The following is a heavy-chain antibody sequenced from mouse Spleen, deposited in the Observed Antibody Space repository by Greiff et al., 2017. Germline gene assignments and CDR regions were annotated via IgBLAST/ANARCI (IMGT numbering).Heavy chain of an antibody. CDR1: GFTFSSYA. D-gene: IGHD3-2*02. Sequence: EVQLVESGGGLVKPGGSLKLSCAASGFTFSSYAMSWVRQTPEKRLEWVATISDGGSYTYYPDNVKGRFTISRDNAKNNLYLQMSHLKSEDTAMYYCARGGLRQLRPAWFAYWGQGTLVTVSA. CDR3: ARGGLRQLRPAWFAY. J-gene: IGHJ3*01. CDR2: ISDGGSYT. V-gene: IGHV5-4*01.